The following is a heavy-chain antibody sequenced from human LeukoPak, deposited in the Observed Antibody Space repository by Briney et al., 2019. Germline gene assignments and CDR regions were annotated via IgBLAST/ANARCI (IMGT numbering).Heavy chain of an antibody. V-gene: IGHV3-30-3*01. CDR2: ILNDGSNK. CDR1: GFTFSSYA. D-gene: IGHD3-3*01. CDR3: VRGKLVSGRYYYYGMDV. J-gene: IGHJ6*02. Sequence: PGGSLRLSCVASGFTFSSYAMHWVRQAPGKGLEWVAIILNDGSNKNYADSVKGRFTISRDNSKNTLYLQMNSLRAEDTAVYYCVRGKLVSGRYYYYGMDVWGQGTTVTVSS.